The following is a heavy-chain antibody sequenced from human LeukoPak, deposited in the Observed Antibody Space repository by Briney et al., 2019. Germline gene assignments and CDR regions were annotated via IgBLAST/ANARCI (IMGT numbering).Heavy chain of an antibody. Sequence: GGSLRLSCVASGFTFSRSWMHWVCQPPGKGLVWVSRIDIGGTGTTYADSVKGRFTISRDNAKNTLYLQMNSLRVEDTAVYYCVRDDDYASSAGDYWGQGTLVTVSS. D-gene: IGHD2-2*01. CDR1: GFTFSRSW. CDR3: VRDDDYASSAGDY. CDR2: IDIGGTGT. V-gene: IGHV3-74*01. J-gene: IGHJ4*02.